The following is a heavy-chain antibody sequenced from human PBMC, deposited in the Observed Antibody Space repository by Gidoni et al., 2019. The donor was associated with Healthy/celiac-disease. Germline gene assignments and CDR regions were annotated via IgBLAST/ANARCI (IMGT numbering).Heavy chain of an antibody. CDR2: INHSGST. D-gene: IGHD2-2*01. CDR3: ARDRIRYCSSTSCQNWFDP. CDR1: GGSFRVYS. V-gene: IGHV4-34*01. J-gene: IGHJ5*02. Sequence: QLQLQQWGAGLLRPPETLSCTGAAYGGSFRVYSWSWIRQPPGKGLEWIGEINHSGSTNSNPSLKSRVTISVDTSKNQFSLKLSSVTAADTAVYYCARDRIRYCSSTSCQNWFDPWGQGTLVTVSS.